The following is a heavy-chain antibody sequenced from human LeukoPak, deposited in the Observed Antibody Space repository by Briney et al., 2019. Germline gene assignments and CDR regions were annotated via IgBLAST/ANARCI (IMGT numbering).Heavy chain of an antibody. CDR1: GYTFTSYG. D-gene: IGHD1-26*01. Sequence: ASVKVSCKASGYTFTSYGISWVRQAPGQGLEWMGWINTDTGNPTYAQGFTGRFVFSLDTSVSTAYLQISSLKAEDTAVYYCAREATEGVSYWGQGTLVTVSS. V-gene: IGHV7-4-1*02. CDR2: INTDTGNP. J-gene: IGHJ4*02. CDR3: AREATEGVSY.